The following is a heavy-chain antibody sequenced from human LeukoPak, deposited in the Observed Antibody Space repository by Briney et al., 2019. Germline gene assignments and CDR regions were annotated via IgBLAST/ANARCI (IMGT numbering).Heavy chain of an antibody. D-gene: IGHD2-8*01. Sequence: GGSLRLSCAASGFTFSSYEMNWVRQAPGKGLEWVSYISSSGSTIYYADSVKGRFTISRDNAKNSLYLQMNSLRAEDTAVYYCARDPGYCSNGVCYSRFDYWGQGVLVTVSS. CDR1: GFTFSSYE. V-gene: IGHV3-48*03. CDR2: ISSSGSTI. J-gene: IGHJ4*02. CDR3: ARDPGYCSNGVCYSRFDY.